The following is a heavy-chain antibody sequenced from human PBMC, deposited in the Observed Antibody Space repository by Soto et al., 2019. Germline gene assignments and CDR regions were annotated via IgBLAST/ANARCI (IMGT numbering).Heavy chain of an antibody. CDR3: AKVSVGYYYYYGMDV. CDR1: GFTFSSYG. J-gene: IGHJ6*02. D-gene: IGHD1-26*01. CDR2: ISYDGSNK. V-gene: IGHV3-30*18. Sequence: QVQLVESGGGVVQPGRSLRLSCAASGFTFSSYGMHWVRQAPGKGLEWVAVISYDGSNKYYADSVKGRFTISRDNSKNTLYLQMNSLRAEETAVYYCAKVSVGYYYYYGMDVWGQGTTVTVSS.